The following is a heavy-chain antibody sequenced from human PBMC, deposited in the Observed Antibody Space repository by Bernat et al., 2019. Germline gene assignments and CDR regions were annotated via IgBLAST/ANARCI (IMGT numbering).Heavy chain of an antibody. CDR2: INPSGGST. D-gene: IGHD6-19*01. V-gene: IGHV1-46*01. Sequence: QVQLVQSGAEVKKPGASVKVSCKASGYTFTSYYMHRVRQAPGQGLEWMGIINPSGGSTSYAQKFQGRVTMTRDTSTSTVYMELSSLRSEDTAVYYCARDLWAGPHYYYYGMDVWGQGTTVTVSS. J-gene: IGHJ6*02. CDR3: ARDLWAGPHYYYYGMDV. CDR1: GYTFTSYY.